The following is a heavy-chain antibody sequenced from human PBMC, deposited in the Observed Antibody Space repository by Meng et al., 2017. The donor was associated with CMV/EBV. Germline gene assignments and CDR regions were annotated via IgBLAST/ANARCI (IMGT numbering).Heavy chain of an antibody. CDR1: GYSISSGYY. CDR2: IYHSGST. V-gene: IGHV4-38-2*02. D-gene: IGHD6-13*01. CDR3: ARVSSGGVGAAAMWFDR. J-gene: IGHJ5*02. Sequence: SETLSLTCTVSGYSISSGYYWCWIRQPPGKGLEWIGSIYHSGSTYYNPSLKSRVTISVDTSKNQFPLKLSSVTAADTAVYYCARVSSGGVGAAAMWFDRWGQGTLVTVSS.